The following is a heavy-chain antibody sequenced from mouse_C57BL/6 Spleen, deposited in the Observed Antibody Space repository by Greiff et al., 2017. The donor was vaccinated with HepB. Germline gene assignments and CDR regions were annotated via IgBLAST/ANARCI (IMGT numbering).Heavy chain of an antibody. CDR1: GYTFTSYW. V-gene: IGHV1-59*01. Sequence: QVQLKQPGAELVRPGPSVKLSCKASGYTFTSYWMHWVKQRPGQGLEWIGVIDPSDSYTNYNQKFKGKATLTVDTSSSPAYMQLSSLTSEDSAVYYCAKAPAYYSNDSFAYWGQGTLVTVSA. CDR3: AKAPAYYSNDSFAY. CDR2: IDPSDSYT. D-gene: IGHD2-5*01. J-gene: IGHJ3*01.